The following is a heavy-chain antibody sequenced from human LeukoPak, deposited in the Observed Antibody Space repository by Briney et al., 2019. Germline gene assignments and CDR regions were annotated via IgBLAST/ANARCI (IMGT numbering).Heavy chain of an antibody. J-gene: IGHJ6*03. Sequence: SVKVSCKASGGTFSSYAISWVRQAPGQGLEWMGRIIPIFGTANYAQKFQGRVTITTDESTSTAYMELSSLRSEDTAVYYCARDAGYCSGGSCYYYYYMDVWGKGTTVTVSS. V-gene: IGHV1-69*05. D-gene: IGHD2-15*01. CDR3: ARDAGYCSGGSCYYYYYMDV. CDR2: IIPIFGTA. CDR1: GGTFSSYA.